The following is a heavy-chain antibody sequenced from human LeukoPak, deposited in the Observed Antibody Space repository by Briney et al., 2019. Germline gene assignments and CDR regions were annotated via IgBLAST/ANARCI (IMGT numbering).Heavy chain of an antibody. V-gene: IGHV3-30*18. CDR3: AKTLDGFWPQFDF. Sequence: GGSLRLSCAASGFPFHDHDMYWVRQTPGKGLEWVALISHGGGKEHYAESVKGRFTISRDNSRNTVYLQTSSLRSDDTAIYYCAKTLDGFWPQFDFWGQGTLLTVSS. J-gene: IGHJ4*02. CDR1: GFPFHDHD. CDR2: ISHGGGKE. D-gene: IGHD5-24*01.